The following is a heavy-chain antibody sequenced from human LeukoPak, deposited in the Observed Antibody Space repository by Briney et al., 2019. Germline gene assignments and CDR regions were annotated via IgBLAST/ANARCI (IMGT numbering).Heavy chain of an antibody. CDR3: ARVSYYDILTGPIRFDP. D-gene: IGHD3-9*01. CDR2: ISYDGSNK. J-gene: IGHJ5*02. V-gene: IGHV3-30*04. Sequence: GGSLRLSCAASGFTFSSYAMHWVRQAPGKGLEWVAVISYDGSNKYYADPVKGRFTISRDNSKNTLYLQMNSLGTEDTAVYYCARVSYYDILTGPIRFDPWGQGTLVTVSS. CDR1: GFTFSSYA.